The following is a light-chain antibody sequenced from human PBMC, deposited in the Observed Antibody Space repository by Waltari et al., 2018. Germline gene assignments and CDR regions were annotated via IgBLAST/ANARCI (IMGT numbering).Light chain of an antibody. CDR2: FAS. V-gene: IGKV6-21*01. CDR3: QQYGNSPLYT. Sequence: EIVLTQSPDFQSVTPKEKITITCRASQSIGSSIHWYQQKPDRSPKLLIKFASQSSPGVPSRFSGSGSGTDFTLTISRLEPEDFAVYYCQQYGNSPLYTFGQGTKLEIK. CDR1: QSIGSS. J-gene: IGKJ2*01.